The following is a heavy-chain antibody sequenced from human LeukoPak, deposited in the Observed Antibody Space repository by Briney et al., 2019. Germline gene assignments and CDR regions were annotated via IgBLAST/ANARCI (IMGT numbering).Heavy chain of an antibody. Sequence: SETLSLTCTVSGYSISSGYYWGWIRQPPGKGLEWIGSIYHSGSTYYNPSLKSRVTISVDTSKNQFSLKLSSVTAADTAVYYCASSSPTFGNADYWGQGTLVTVSS. V-gene: IGHV4-38-2*02. CDR1: GYSISSGYY. CDR3: ASSSPTFGNADY. J-gene: IGHJ4*02. D-gene: IGHD3-16*01. CDR2: IYHSGST.